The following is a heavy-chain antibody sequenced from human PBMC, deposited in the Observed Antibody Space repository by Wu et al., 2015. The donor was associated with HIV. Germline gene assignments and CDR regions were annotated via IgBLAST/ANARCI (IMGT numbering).Heavy chain of an antibody. Sequence: QVQLVQSGAEVKKPGSSVKVSCKASGGTFSSRAISWVRQAPGQGLEWMGRIIPILDTTKYTQKFQGRVTITADESTGTAYLEVRSLTSDDTAVYYCVTSSNFQNSNRDYYYMDVWGKGTTVTVSS. J-gene: IGHJ6*03. V-gene: IGHV1-69*13. CDR3: VTSSNFQNSNRDYYYMDV. D-gene: IGHD6-13*01. CDR2: IIPILDTT. CDR1: GGTFSSRA.